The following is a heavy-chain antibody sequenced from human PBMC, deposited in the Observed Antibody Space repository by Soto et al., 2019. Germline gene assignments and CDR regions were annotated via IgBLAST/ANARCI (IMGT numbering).Heavy chain of an antibody. Sequence: EVQLVETGGGLIQPGGSLRLSCAASGFNVSSNYMSWVRQAPGKGLEWVSALYDVDGSFYADSVKGRFTTSSDSSKTTVYLQMNGLRPDDTAVYYCATWHEREHAYDVWGQGTTVTVSS. J-gene: IGHJ3*01. CDR2: LYDVDGS. CDR3: ATWHEREHAYDV. CDR1: GFNVSSNY. V-gene: IGHV3-53*02. D-gene: IGHD1-1*01.